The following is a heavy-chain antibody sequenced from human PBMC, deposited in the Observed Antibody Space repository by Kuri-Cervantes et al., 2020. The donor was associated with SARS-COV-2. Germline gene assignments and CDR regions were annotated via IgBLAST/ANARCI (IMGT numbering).Heavy chain of an antibody. J-gene: IGHJ6*02. CDR3: ARESNYSHYYGTEV. V-gene: IGHV4-59*01. Sequence: ESLRLSCTVSGGSISTYYWSWIRQPPGKGLEWIGYIYYSGSTTYNPSLKSRVTISVDTSKNQFSLELDSVTAADTAVYYCARESNYSHYYGTEVWGQGTTVTVSS. CDR1: GGSISTYY. CDR2: IYYSGST.